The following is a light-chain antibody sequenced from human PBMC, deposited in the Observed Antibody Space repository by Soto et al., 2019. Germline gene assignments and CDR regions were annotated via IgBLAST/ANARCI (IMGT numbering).Light chain of an antibody. J-gene: IGLJ3*02. CDR3: SSYTSASIWV. Sequence: QSALTQPASVSGSPGQSITISCSGASTNVGGYNYVSWYQQHPGRVPKLIIYDVTSRPSGVSNRFSGSKSGNTASLTISGLQAEDEADYFCSSYTSASIWVFGGGTKLTVL. V-gene: IGLV2-14*03. CDR2: DVT. CDR1: STNVGGYNY.